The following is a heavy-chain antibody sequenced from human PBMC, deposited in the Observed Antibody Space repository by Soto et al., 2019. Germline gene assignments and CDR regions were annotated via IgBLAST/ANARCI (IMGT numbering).Heavy chain of an antibody. J-gene: IGHJ4*02. CDR1: GDTFSSYA. CDR2: ILPILNTP. V-gene: IGHV1-69*10. CDR3: ARERSRYDRSGYYRPDY. D-gene: IGHD3-22*01. Sequence: SVKVSCKASGDTFSSYANSWVRQAPGQGLEWMGGILPILNTPNYAQKFQGRVTITADKSPSTAYMELSSLRAEDTAVYYCARERSRYDRSGYYRPDYGGQGTLVTVYS.